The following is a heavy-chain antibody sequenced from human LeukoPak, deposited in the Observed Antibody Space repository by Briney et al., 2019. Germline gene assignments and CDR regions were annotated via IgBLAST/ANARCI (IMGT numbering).Heavy chain of an antibody. CDR1: GFSLSTSGLG. CDR3: AHRLSGQLAMDV. D-gene: IGHD6-6*01. V-gene: IGHV2-5*02. Sequence: SGPTLVNPTQTLTLTCTFSGFSLSTSGLGVGWIRQPPGKALEWLALIYWDDDKRYSPSLKSRLTITKDTSKNQVVLTMTNMDPVNTATYFCAHRLSGQLAMDVWGKGTTVTVSS. CDR2: IYWDDDK. J-gene: IGHJ6*03.